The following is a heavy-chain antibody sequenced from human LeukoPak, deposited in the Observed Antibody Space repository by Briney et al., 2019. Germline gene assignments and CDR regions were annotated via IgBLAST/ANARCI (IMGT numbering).Heavy chain of an antibody. CDR3: ARLPLGYCSSTSCYSYYYMDV. CDR1: GDSISNSRYS. CDR2: IYYGGRT. J-gene: IGHJ6*03. D-gene: IGHD2-2*03. V-gene: IGHV4-39*01. Sequence: SETLSLTCTVSGDSISNSRYSWGWIRQPPGKGLEWIGTIYYGGRTYYNPSLKSRVTISVDTSKNQFSLKLSSVTAADTAVYYCARLPLGYCSSTSCYSYYYMDVWGKGTTVTVSS.